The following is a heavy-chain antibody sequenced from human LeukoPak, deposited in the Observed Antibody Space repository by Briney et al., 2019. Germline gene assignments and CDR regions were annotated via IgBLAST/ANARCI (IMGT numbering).Heavy chain of an antibody. CDR3: AKVTMGDVWFDP. CDR1: GFTLTSTG. Sequence: GGSLRLSCAMSGFTLTSTGMHWVRQAPGKGLEWVAFMHYDGRNILYADSVKGRFSISTDNSKNMVYLQMSSLRAEDTAVYYCAKVTMGDVWFDPWGQRTLVTVSS. D-gene: IGHD3-16*01. V-gene: IGHV3-30*02. CDR2: MHYDGRNI. J-gene: IGHJ5*02.